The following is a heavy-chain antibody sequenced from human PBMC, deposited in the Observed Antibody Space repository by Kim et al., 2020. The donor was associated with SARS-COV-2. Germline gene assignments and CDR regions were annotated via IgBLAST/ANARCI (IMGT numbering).Heavy chain of an antibody. CDR2: IDGSGGGR. Sequence: GGSLRLSCEASGFIFSNYPVGWVRQAPGKGLEWVSLIDGSGGGRYYADSVRGRFTISRDNSKNSLSLEMHSLRGEDMAVYYCIKGLRADTSAIDLWGQGTLVTVSS. V-gene: IGHV3-23*01. CDR1: GFIFSNYP. D-gene: IGHD5-18*01. J-gene: IGHJ5*02. CDR3: IKGLRADTSAIDL.